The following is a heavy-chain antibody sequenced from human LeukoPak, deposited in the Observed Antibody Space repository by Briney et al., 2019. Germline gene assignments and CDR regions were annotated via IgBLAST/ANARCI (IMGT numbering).Heavy chain of an antibody. V-gene: IGHV1-24*01. CDR3: ATGTSGTYYVGIDRPIDY. D-gene: IGHD1-26*01. J-gene: IGHJ4*02. CDR2: FDPDDGET. Sequence: ASVKVSCKVSGYTLTELPIHCVRQAPGKGLEWMGGFDPDDGETVYAQMFQGRVTMTEDTSSDTASMELSSLRSDDTAVYYCATGTSGTYYVGIDRPIDYWGQGTLVTVSS. CDR1: GYTLTELP.